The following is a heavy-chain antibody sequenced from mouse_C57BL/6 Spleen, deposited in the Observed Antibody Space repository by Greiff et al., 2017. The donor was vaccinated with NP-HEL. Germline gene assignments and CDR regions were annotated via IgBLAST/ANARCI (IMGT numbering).Heavy chain of an antibody. J-gene: IGHJ2*01. CDR1: GYTFTSYW. CDR3: ARSMGLRDYFDY. Sequence: VQLQQPGAELVKPGASVKLSCKASGYTFTSYWMHWVKQRPGQGLEWIGMIHPNSGSTNYNEKFKSKATLTVDKSSSTAYMQLSSLTSEDSAVYYCARSMGLRDYFDYWGQGTTLTVSS. CDR2: IHPNSGST. D-gene: IGHD1-1*01. V-gene: IGHV1-64*01.